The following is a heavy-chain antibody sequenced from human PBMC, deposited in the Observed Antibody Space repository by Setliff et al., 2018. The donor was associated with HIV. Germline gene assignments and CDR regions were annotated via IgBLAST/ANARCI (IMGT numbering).Heavy chain of an antibody. CDR1: GYSFRHFW. CDR3: AKTTGSVLGTYYFDS. J-gene: IGHJ4*02. D-gene: IGHD3-16*01. Sequence: GESLKISCKGSGYSFRHFWIGWVRQMPGKGLEWMGVIYGTGFGARYSPSFEGQVTISAGSSIATAYLQWSSLKASDTAIYYCAKTTGSVLGTYYFDSWGQGTRVTVSS. CDR2: IYGTGFGA. V-gene: IGHV5-51*01.